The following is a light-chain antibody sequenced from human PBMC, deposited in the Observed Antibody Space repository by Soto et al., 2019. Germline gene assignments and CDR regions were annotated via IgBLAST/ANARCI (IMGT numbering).Light chain of an antibody. J-gene: IGKJ1*01. CDR1: QGISTY. CDR3: QRGFTTPWT. Sequence: DIQMTQSPPSLSASVGDRLTITCRASQGISTYLNWYRQKPGKAPELLIYAASSLQSGVPSRFSGSGSATDFTLTIGSLQPEDSATYYCQRGFTTPWTFGQGTKVEIK. CDR2: AAS. V-gene: IGKV1-39*01.